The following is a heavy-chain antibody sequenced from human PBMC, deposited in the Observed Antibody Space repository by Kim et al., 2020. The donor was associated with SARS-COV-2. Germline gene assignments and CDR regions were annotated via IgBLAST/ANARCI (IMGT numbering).Heavy chain of an antibody. CDR1: GITFGGFA. Sequence: GGSLRLSCAVSGITFGGFAFHWVRQAPGEGLEWVGIISYDGRFKSYVDSVKGRFTISRDNSKNTLFLQMNSLRVDDTAVYFCAREYTNSSGRSLDIWGQGTMVSVSS. D-gene: IGHD6-6*01. J-gene: IGHJ3*02. V-gene: IGHV3-33*08. CDR3: AREYTNSSGRSLDI. CDR2: ISYDGRFK.